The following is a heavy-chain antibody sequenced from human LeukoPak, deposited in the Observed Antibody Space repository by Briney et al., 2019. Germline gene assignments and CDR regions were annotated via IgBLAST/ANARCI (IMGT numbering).Heavy chain of an antibody. V-gene: IGHV3-48*02. CDR3: ARADPIYDFWSGGDY. J-gene: IGHJ4*02. CDR2: ISSSSSII. Sequence: GGSLRLSCVASGFTFRDYAMNWVRQAPGKGLEWVAYISSSSSIISYTDSVKGRFTISRDNVKNSLYLQMDSLRDEDTAVYYCARADPIYDFWSGGDYWGQGALVTVSS. D-gene: IGHD3-3*01. CDR1: GFTFRDYA.